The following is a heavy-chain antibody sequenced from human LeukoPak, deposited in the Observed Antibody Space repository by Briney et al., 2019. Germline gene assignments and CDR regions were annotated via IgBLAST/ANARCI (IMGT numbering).Heavy chain of an antibody. D-gene: IGHD2-15*01. J-gene: IGHJ3*02. V-gene: IGHV3-48*01. CDR1: GFTFSSYS. Sequence: PGGSLRLSCAASGFTFSSYSMNWVRQAPGKGLEWVSYISSSSSTIYYADSVEGRFTISRDNAKNSLYLQMNSLRAEDTAVYYCARDPSLREGYLDGFDIWGQGTMVTVSS. CDR2: ISSSSSTI. CDR3: ARDPSLREGYLDGFDI.